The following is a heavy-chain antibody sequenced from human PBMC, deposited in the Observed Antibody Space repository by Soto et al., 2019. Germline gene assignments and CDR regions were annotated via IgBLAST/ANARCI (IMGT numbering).Heavy chain of an antibody. CDR2: ISGSGGST. Sequence: GGSLRLSCAASGFTFSSYAMSWVRQAPGKGLEWVSAISGSGGSTYYADSVKGRFTISSDNSKNTLYLQMNSLRAEDTAVYYCAKDQSGYSGSYFDYWGQGTLVTVSS. D-gene: IGHD1-26*01. CDR3: AKDQSGYSGSYFDY. CDR1: GFTFSSYA. V-gene: IGHV3-23*01. J-gene: IGHJ4*02.